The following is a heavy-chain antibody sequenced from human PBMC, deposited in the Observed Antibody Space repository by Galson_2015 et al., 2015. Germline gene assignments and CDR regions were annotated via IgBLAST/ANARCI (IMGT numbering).Heavy chain of an antibody. Sequence: LSLSCAASGFTFRIYAMSWVRQAPGKGLEWVSAISASTTGTYYADSVRGRFTISRDNSKNTLNLQMSDLRAEDTAVYYCARERTTVTRWAFDNWGQGTVVTVSS. CDR3: ARERTTVTRWAFDN. J-gene: IGHJ3*02. D-gene: IGHD4-17*01. CDR1: GFTFRIYA. V-gene: IGHV3-23*01. CDR2: ISASTTGT.